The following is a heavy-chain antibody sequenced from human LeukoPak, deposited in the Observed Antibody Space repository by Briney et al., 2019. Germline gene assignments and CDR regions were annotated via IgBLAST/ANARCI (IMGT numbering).Heavy chain of an antibody. CDR2: IWYDGSNK. J-gene: IGHJ4*02. Sequence: PGGSLRLSCAASGFTFSSYGMHWVRQAPGKGLEWVAVIWYDGSNKYYADSVKGRFTISRDNSKNTLYLQMNSLRAEGTAVYYCARDSGSFYFDYWGQGTLVTVSS. V-gene: IGHV3-33*01. D-gene: IGHD3-10*01. CDR3: ARDSGSFYFDY. CDR1: GFTFSSYG.